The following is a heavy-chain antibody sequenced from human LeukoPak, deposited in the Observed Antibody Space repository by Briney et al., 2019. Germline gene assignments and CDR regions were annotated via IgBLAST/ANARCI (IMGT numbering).Heavy chain of an antibody. J-gene: IGHJ4*02. V-gene: IGHV3-23*01. CDR2: IGGSGNHT. CDR1: GFNFSNYA. CDR3: AKCGLYNFGLYQY. Sequence: PGGSLRLSCAASGFNFSNYAMSWVRQAPGKGLEWVSTIGGSGNHTYYTDSVKGRFTISRDNSKNTLYLQMNSLRAEDTAVYYCAKCGLYNFGLYQYWGQGIPVTVSS. D-gene: IGHD5-18*01.